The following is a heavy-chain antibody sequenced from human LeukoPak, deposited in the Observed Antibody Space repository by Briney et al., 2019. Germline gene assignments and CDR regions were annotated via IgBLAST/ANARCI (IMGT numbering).Heavy chain of an antibody. CDR3: ARGQAYRRYNWNDNWFDP. Sequence: ASVKVSCKASGGTFSSYAISWGRQAPGQGLEWMGRIIPILGIANYAQKFQGRVTITADKSTSTAYMELSSLRSEDTAVYYCARGQAYRRYNWNDNWFDPWGQGTLVTVSS. J-gene: IGHJ5*02. V-gene: IGHV1-69*04. CDR1: GGTFSSYA. D-gene: IGHD1-20*01. CDR2: IIPILGIA.